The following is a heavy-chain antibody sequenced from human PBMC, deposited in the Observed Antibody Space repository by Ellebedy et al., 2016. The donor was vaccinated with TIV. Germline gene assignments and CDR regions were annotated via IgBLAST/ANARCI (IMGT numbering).Heavy chain of an antibody. CDR3: PSDPWGVGPAFDI. Sequence: GESLKISCAASGLTFSSHAMSWVRPAPGKGLEWVSSLTGSGGNTYYADSVKGRFTLSRDNSKNTLYLQVDSLRAEDTAIYYCPSDPWGVGPAFDIWGQGTMVTVSS. J-gene: IGHJ3*02. D-gene: IGHD1-26*01. CDR1: GLTFSSHA. V-gene: IGHV3-23*01. CDR2: LTGSGGNT.